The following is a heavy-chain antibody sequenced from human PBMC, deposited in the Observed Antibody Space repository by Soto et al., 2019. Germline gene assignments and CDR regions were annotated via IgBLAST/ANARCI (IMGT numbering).Heavy chain of an antibody. D-gene: IGHD3-10*01. J-gene: IGHJ6*02. CDR3: ARDRGYDAHDYYYNAMDV. Sequence: AGGSLRLSCISSGFTFRTYTMNWVRQAPGKGLEWVSGIRGFSPYTFYAESVKGRFTISRDNAKNSLYLQMNSLRAEDTAVYYCARDRGYDAHDYYYNAMDVWGQGTTVTVSS. CDR2: IRGFSPYT. V-gene: IGHV3-21*01. CDR1: GFTFRTYT.